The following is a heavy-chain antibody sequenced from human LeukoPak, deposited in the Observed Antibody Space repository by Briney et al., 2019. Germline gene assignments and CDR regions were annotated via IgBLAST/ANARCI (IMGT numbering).Heavy chain of an antibody. CDR1: GFTFSSYE. CDR3: ARDQPSSWYYFDY. J-gene: IGHJ4*02. D-gene: IGHD6-13*01. Sequence: PGGSLRLSCAASGFTFSSYEMNWVRQAPGKGLEGVSYITRSGDTIYYADSVKGRFTISRDNAQNSLYLQMNSLRAEDTAVYYCARDQPSSWYYFDYWGQGTLVTVSS. V-gene: IGHV3-48*03. CDR2: ITRSGDTI.